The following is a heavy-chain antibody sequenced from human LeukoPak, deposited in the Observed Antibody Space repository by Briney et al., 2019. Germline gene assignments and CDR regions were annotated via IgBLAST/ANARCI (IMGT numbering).Heavy chain of an antibody. CDR3: LQTSGPYAFDI. CDR2: ISGSGGST. D-gene: IGHD5-24*01. J-gene: IGHJ3*02. Sequence: PGGSLRLPCAASGFTFTSNAMSGARQAPGKGREGVSAISGSGGSTYYADSVKGRFTISRDNSKNTLYLQMDSLRAEDTAVYYCLQTSGPYAFDIWGQGTMVTVSS. V-gene: IGHV3-23*01. CDR1: GFTFTSNA.